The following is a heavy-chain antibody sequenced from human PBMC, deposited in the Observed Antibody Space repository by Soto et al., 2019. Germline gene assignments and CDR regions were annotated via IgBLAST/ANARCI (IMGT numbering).Heavy chain of an antibody. D-gene: IGHD2-15*01. CDR1: GFTFSSYA. V-gene: IGHV3-64D*06. CDR3: VKDEGYCSGGSCYGVNWFDT. J-gene: IGHJ5*02. Sequence: GGSLRLSCSASGFTFSSYAMHWVRQAPGKGLEYVSAISSNGGSTYYADSVKGRFTISRDNSKNTLYLQMSSLRAEDTAVYYCVKDEGYCSGGSCYGVNWFDTWGQGTLVTVSS. CDR2: ISSNGGST.